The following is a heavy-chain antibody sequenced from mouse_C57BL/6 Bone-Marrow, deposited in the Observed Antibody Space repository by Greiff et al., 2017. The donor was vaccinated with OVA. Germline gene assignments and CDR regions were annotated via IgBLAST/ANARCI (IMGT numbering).Heavy chain of an antibody. J-gene: IGHJ3*01. CDR2: IDPENGDT. V-gene: IGHV14-4*01. Sequence: EVKVVESGAELVRPGASVKLSCTASGFNIKDDYMHWVKQRPEQGLEWIGWIDPENGDTEYASKFQGKATITADTSSNTAYLQLSSLTSEDTAVYYCTRGSSDQAWFAYWGQGTLVTVSA. CDR1: GFNIKDDY. CDR3: TRGSSDQAWFAY. D-gene: IGHD3-2*02.